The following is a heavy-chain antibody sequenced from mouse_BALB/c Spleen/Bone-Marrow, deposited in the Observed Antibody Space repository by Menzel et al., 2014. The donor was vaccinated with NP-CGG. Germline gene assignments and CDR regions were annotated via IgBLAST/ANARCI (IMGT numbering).Heavy chain of an antibody. J-gene: IGHJ3*01. Sequence: VQLVESGAELARPGASVKLSCKASGYTFTDYYINWVKQRTGQGLEWIGEIYPGSGNTYYNEKFKGKATLTADKSSSTAYMQLSSLTSEDSAAYFCARREYGNGGFAYWGQGTLVTVSA. CDR3: ARREYGNGGFAY. D-gene: IGHD2-10*02. V-gene: IGHV1-77*01. CDR1: GYTFTDYY. CDR2: IYPGSGNT.